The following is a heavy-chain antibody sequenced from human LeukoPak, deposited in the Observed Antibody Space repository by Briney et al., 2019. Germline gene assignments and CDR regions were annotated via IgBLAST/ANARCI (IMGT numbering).Heavy chain of an antibody. V-gene: IGHV1-2*02. CDR2: FNPNSGGS. Sequence: ASVKVSCKASGYTFTGYYMHWVRQAPGQGLEWMGWFNPNSGGSNYAQKLQGRVTMTRDTSISTAYMELTSLRSDDTAVYYCARGEVVGSTGGSLDFWGQGALVTVSS. CDR3: ARGEVVGSTGGSLDF. J-gene: IGHJ4*02. D-gene: IGHD1-26*01. CDR1: GYTFTGYY.